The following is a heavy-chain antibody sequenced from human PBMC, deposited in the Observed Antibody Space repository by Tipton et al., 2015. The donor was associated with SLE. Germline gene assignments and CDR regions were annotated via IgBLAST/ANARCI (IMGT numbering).Heavy chain of an antibody. J-gene: IGHJ6*03. Sequence: SLRLSCAASGFTFGSYAMHWVRQAPGKGLEWVAVISYDGSNKYYADPVKGRFTISRDNARKTLYLQMNSLRAEDTAVYYCASHGDYYYYYMDHWGKGTTVTVSS. CDR2: ISYDGSNK. V-gene: IGHV3-30-3*01. CDR1: GFTFGSYA. CDR3: ASHGDYYYYYMDH. D-gene: IGHD5-24*01.